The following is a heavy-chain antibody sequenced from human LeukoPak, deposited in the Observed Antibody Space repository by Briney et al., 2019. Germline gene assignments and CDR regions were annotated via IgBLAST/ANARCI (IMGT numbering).Heavy chain of an antibody. J-gene: IGHJ6*03. D-gene: IGHD2-21*02. CDR1: GASISSDY. CDR3: ARHFPYCGGDCPYYYMDV. Sequence: ASETLSLTCSVSGASISSDYWSWIRQPPGKGLEWIGNIYSSETTKYNLSLRSRATISGDTSKNQFSLKLSSVTAADTAVYYCARHFPYCGGDCPYYYMDVWGKGTTVTVSS. CDR2: IYSSETT. V-gene: IGHV4-4*09.